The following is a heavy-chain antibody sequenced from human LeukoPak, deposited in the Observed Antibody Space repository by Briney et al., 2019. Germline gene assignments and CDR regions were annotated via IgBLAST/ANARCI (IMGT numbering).Heavy chain of an antibody. D-gene: IGHD2-2*01. V-gene: IGHV3-30*02. J-gene: IGHJ3*02. CDR3: AKGLLTRCSSTSCYDAFDI. CDR2: IRYDGSNK. Sequence: PGGSLRLSCAASGFTFSSYGMHWDRQAPGKGLEWVAFIRYDGSNKYHADSVKGRFTISRDNSKNTLYLQMNSLRAEDTAVYYCAKGLLTRCSSTSCYDAFDIWGQGTMVTVSS. CDR1: GFTFSSYG.